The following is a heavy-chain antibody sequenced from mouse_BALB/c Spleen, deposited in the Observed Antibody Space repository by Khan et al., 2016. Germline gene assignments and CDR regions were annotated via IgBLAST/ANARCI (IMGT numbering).Heavy chain of an antibody. V-gene: IGHV3-2*02. CDR2: ISYSGDT. J-gene: IGHJ3*01. D-gene: IGHD1-1*02. CDR3: AREDYSWFAY. CDR1: GYSITSDYA. Sequence: EVELVESGPGLVKPSQSLSLTCTVTGYSITSDYAWNWIRQFPGNKLVWLGYISYSGDTHYNPSLPSRISITRDTSKNQFFLQLNSVTAEDTATYYCAREDYSWFAYWGQGTLVTVSA.